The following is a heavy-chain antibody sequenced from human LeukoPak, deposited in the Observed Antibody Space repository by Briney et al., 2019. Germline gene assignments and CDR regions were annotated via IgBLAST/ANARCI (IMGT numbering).Heavy chain of an antibody. J-gene: IGHJ4*02. D-gene: IGHD5-12*01. CDR2: ISAYNGNT. Sequence: ASVTLSCKASAHTFTSSGISWVRQAPGQGLEWMGWISAYNGNTNYAQKLQGRVTMTTDTSTSTAYMELRSLRSDDTAVYYCARGAIVVTPLDYWGQGTLVTVSS. CDR3: ARGAIVVTPLDY. V-gene: IGHV1-18*01. CDR1: AHTFTSSG.